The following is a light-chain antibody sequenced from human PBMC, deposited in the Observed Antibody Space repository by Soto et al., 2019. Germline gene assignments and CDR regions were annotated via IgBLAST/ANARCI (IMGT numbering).Light chain of an antibody. J-gene: IGKJ1*01. CDR3: QKSYSTPWT. V-gene: IGKV1-27*01. CDR1: QAISNS. CDR2: AAS. Sequence: DIQMPQSPSSLSASMVDIVAIPCRASQAISNSLAWYQQKPGKPPQLLIYAASTLQSGVPSRLSGSGSGTDFTLTISGLQPEDFATYHCQKSYSTPWTCGQGTKVDIK.